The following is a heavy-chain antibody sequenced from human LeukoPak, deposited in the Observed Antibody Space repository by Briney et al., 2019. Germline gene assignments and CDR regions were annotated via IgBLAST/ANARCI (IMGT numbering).Heavy chain of an antibody. CDR2: INPSGNT. D-gene: IGHD3-22*01. V-gene: IGHV1-46*01. Sequence: ASVKVSCKASGYTFTSYYMHWVRQAPGQGLEWMGIINPSGNTNYAQTFQGRVTMTRDPSTSTVYMELSSLRSEDSAVYYCARSHYYDSSGHDYWGQGTLVTVSS. CDR1: GYTFTSYY. CDR3: ARSHYYDSSGHDY. J-gene: IGHJ4*02.